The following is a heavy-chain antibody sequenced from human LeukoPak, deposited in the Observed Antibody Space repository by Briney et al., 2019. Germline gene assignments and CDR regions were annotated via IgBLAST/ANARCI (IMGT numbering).Heavy chain of an antibody. V-gene: IGHV3-30*18. CDR3: AKDLCTNGVCYYDY. Sequence: PGGSLRLSCAASGFTFSSYGMHWVRQAPGKGLEWVAVISYDGSNRYYADSVKGRFTISRDNSKNTLYLQMNSLRAEDTAVYYCAKDLCTNGVCYYDYWGQGILVTVSS. D-gene: IGHD2-8*01. CDR2: ISYDGSNR. J-gene: IGHJ4*02. CDR1: GFTFSSYG.